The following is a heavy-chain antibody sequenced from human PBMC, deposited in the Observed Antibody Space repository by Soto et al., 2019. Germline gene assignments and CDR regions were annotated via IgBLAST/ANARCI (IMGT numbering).Heavy chain of an antibody. CDR1: GGSMSSPNW. CDR2: IHHSGAT. Sequence: QVRLQESGPGLVKPSGTLSLTCLVSGGSMSSPNWWTWVRQAPVKGLEWIAEIHHSGATNYSPSLKSRAVISIDKSNNQFSLQLTSVTAADTAVYYCATGSPYYYGSGGMWDSWGRGAQVTVSS. D-gene: IGHD3-10*01. CDR3: ATGSPYYYGSGGMWDS. J-gene: IGHJ4*02. V-gene: IGHV4-4*02.